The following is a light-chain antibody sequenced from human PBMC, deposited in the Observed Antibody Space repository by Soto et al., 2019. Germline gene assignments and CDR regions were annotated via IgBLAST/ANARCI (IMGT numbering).Light chain of an antibody. CDR1: QRISSN. CDR2: RTS. CDR3: QQYNNWPRAT. Sequence: EIVMTQSPATLSVSPGERATLSCRSSQRISSNLASYQQKPGQAPRLLMFRTSSRATGFPARFSCSGSGTEFNLTISSLQSEDFGVYYCQQYNNWPRATVGGGTKVDIK. J-gene: IGKJ4*01. V-gene: IGKV3-15*01.